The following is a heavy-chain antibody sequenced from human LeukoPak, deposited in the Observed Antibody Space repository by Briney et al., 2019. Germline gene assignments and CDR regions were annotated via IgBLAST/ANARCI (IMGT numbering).Heavy chain of an antibody. CDR2: ISVYNGNT. J-gene: IGHJ4*02. D-gene: IGHD3-10*01. CDR1: GYTFNSYG. Sequence: ASVKVSCKASGYTFNSYGISWVRQAPGQGLEWMGWISVYNGNTNYAQKLQGRVTMTTDASTSTAYMELRSLRSDDTAVYYCARVSPMVLPVWGQGTLVTVSS. CDR3: ARVSPMVLPV. V-gene: IGHV1-18*01.